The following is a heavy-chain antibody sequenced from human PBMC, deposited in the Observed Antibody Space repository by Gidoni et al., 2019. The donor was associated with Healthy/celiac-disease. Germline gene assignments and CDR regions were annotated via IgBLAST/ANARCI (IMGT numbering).Heavy chain of an antibody. CDR3: ARGRGSYLTKPDY. V-gene: IGHV3-33*01. CDR1: GFTVSSYG. Sequence: QVQLVESGGGVVQPGRCLRLSCEASGFTVSSYGMHWVRQAPGKGLGWVAVIWYDGSNQYYADSVKGRFTISRDNSKNTLYLQMNSLRAEDTAVYYCARGRGSYLTKPDYWGQGTLVTVSS. CDR2: IWYDGSNQ. D-gene: IGHD1-26*01. J-gene: IGHJ4*02.